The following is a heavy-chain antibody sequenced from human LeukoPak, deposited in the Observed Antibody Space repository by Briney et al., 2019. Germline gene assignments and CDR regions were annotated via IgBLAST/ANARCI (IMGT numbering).Heavy chain of an antibody. V-gene: IGHV3-30*02. CDR3: AKDLGDSSGYYYDY. Sequence: GGSLRLSCAASEFTFSNYNMNWVRQAPGKGLEWVAFIRYDGSNKYYADSVKGRFTISRDNSKNTLYLQMNSLRAEDTAVYYCAKDLGDSSGYYYDYWGQGTLVTVSS. CDR1: EFTFSNYN. J-gene: IGHJ4*02. D-gene: IGHD3-22*01. CDR2: IRYDGSNK.